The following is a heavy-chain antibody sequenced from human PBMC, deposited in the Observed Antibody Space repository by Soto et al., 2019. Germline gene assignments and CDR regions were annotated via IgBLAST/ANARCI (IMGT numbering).Heavy chain of an antibody. J-gene: IGHJ4*02. CDR3: AGDLVSGSGSLGH. D-gene: IGHD3-10*01. CDR1: XXXXXXXW. V-gene: IGHV3-74*01. CDR2: IRGDGNDA. Sequence: EVQLVESGGXXXQXGXSLXXXXXXXXXXXXXXWXXXXRQAPGKGLVWVSRIRGDGNDANYADSVRGRFSISRDNAKSTLYLQMNSLRAEDTAVYYCAGDLVSGSGSLGHWGQGTLVTVSS.